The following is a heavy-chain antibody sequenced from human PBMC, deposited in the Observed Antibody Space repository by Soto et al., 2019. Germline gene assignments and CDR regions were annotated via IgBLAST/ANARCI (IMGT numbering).Heavy chain of an antibody. D-gene: IGHD6-19*01. Sequence: ASVKVSCKASGYTFTSHYMHWVRQAPGQGLEWMGIINPSGGTTTYAQKFQGRVTMTSDTSTSTVYMELSSLRSEDTAVYYCARAVAVPADFDYWGQGTLVTGSS. V-gene: IGHV1-46*01. CDR2: INPSGGTT. CDR1: GYTFTSHY. J-gene: IGHJ4*02. CDR3: ARAVAVPADFDY.